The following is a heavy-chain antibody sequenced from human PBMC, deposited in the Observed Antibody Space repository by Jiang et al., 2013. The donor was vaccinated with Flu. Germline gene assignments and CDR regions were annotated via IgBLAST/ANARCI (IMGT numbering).Heavy chain of an antibody. Sequence: FSNAWMSWVRQXPGKGLEWVGRIKSKTDGGTTDYAXPVKGRFTISRDDSKNTLYLQMNSLKTEDTAVYYCTTYCSSTSCYTPFDYWGQGTLVTVSS. D-gene: IGHD2-2*02. J-gene: IGHJ4*02. CDR1: FSNAW. V-gene: IGHV3-15*01. CDR2: IKSKTDGGTT. CDR3: TTYCSSTSCYTPFDY.